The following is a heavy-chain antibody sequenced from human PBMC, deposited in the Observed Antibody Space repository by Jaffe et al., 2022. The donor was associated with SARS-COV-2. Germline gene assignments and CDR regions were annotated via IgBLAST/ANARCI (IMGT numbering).Heavy chain of an antibody. CDR1: GFSLSNARMG. V-gene: IGHV2-26*01. Sequence: QVTLKESGPVLVKPTETLTLTCTVSGFSLSNARMGVSWIRQPPGKALEWLAHIFSNDEKSYSTSLKSRLTISKDTSKSQVVLTMTNMDPVDTATYYCARIAGGYSSGWYGSSYWYFDLWGRGTLVTVSS. J-gene: IGHJ2*01. D-gene: IGHD6-19*01. CDR3: ARIAGGYSSGWYGSSYWYFDL. CDR2: IFSNDEK.